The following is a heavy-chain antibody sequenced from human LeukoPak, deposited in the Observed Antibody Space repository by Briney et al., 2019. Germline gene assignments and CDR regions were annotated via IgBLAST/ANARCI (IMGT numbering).Heavy chain of an antibody. CDR1: GFTFSSYG. CDR3: AKNGGKLHYYYMDV. Sequence: GGSLGLSCAASGFTFSSYGIHWVRQAPGKGLEWVAFIRYDGSNKYYADSVKARFTISRDNSKNTLYLQMNSLRAEDTAMYYCAKNGGKLHYYYMDVWGKGTTVTISS. J-gene: IGHJ6*03. V-gene: IGHV3-30*02. D-gene: IGHD4-23*01. CDR2: IRYDGSNK.